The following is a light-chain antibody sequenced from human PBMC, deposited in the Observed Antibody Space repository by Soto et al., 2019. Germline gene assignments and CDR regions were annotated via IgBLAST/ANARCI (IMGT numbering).Light chain of an antibody. Sequence: THARGTLSVSPGDIVTLSCRASQSVDINLAWYQQRAGQAPRLLVYGASTKATDMPGRFSGRGSGTEFTLTINNLQSEDFAVYNCQQYRKLPRTFCQGTNLDIK. V-gene: IGKV3-15*01. CDR1: QSVDIN. CDR2: GAS. J-gene: IGKJ1*01. CDR3: QQYRKLPRT.